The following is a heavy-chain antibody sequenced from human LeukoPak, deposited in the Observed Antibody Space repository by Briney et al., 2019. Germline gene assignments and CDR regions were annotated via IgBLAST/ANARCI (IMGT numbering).Heavy chain of an antibody. CDR1: GYSITSYW. Sequence: GESLKISCXGSGYSITSYWIGWVRQMPRKGLEWMGIIYPGDSDTRYNPSFQGQVTISANNTITTAHQQRSSLKSSDTAMYYCARLRGEGSSYGMDVWGKGTTVTVSS. CDR3: ARLRGEGSSYGMDV. D-gene: IGHD6-6*01. V-gene: IGHV5-51*01. CDR2: IYPGDSDT. J-gene: IGHJ6*04.